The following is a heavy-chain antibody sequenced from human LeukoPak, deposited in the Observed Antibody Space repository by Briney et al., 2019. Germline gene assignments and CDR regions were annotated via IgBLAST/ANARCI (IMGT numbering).Heavy chain of an antibody. V-gene: IGHV4-30-4*08. J-gene: IGHJ4*02. D-gene: IGHD3-16*01. CDR1: GDSINNADYY. CDR2: IYHSGST. Sequence: SETLSLTCTVSGDSINNADYYWNWIRQPPGKGLEYIGYIYHSGSTFYNPSLKSRVTISVDTSRGQFSLELSSVTAADTAVYYCARGLSGEHFDYWGQGTLVTVSS. CDR3: ARGLSGEHFDY.